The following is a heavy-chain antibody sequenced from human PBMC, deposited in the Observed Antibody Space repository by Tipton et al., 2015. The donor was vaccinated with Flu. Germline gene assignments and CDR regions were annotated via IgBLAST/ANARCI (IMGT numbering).Heavy chain of an antibody. V-gene: IGHV4-39*07. CDR3: GRLRANYYDSSGYSDY. CDR2: IYYSGST. Sequence: TLSLTCIVSGGSISSNSYYWGWIRQPPGKGLEWIGSIYYSGSTYYNPSLKSRVTISVDTSKNQFSLKLSSVTAADTAVYYCGRLRANYYDSSGYSDYWGQGTLVTVSS. J-gene: IGHJ4*02. D-gene: IGHD3-22*01. CDR1: GGSISSNSYY.